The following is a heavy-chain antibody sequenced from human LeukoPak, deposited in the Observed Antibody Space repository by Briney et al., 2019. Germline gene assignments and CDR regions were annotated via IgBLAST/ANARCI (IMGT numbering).Heavy chain of an antibody. CDR3: ARGVGATNHFDY. V-gene: IGHV3-30-3*01. Sequence: GRSLRLSCAASGFTFSSYAMHWVRQAPGKGLEWVAVISYDGSNKYYADSVKGRFTISRDNSKNTLYPQMNSLRAEDTAVYYCARGVGATNHFDYWGQGTLVTVSS. D-gene: IGHD1-26*01. J-gene: IGHJ4*02. CDR2: ISYDGSNK. CDR1: GFTFSSYA.